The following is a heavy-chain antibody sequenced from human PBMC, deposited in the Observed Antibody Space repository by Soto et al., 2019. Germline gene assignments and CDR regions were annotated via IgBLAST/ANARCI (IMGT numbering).Heavy chain of an antibody. V-gene: IGHV3-11*01. D-gene: IGHD6-19*01. CDR3: ARQYSSGWSTGYNWFDP. CDR1: GFTFSDSY. J-gene: IGHJ5*02. Sequence: QVQLVESGGGLAKPGGSLRLSCAASGFTFSDSYMSWIRQAPGKGLEWISYISSSGTMINYADSVKGRFTISRDNVKNSLYLQMNNLRVEDTAVYYCARQYSSGWSTGYNWFDPWGQGTLVSVSS. CDR2: ISSSGTMI.